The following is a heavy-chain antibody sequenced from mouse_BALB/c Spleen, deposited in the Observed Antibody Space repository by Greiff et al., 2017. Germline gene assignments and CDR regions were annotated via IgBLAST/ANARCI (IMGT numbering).Heavy chain of an antibody. J-gene: IGHJ2*01. CDR3: ARPAPYYFDY. CDR2: INPSSGYT. V-gene: IGHV1-4*02. CDR1: GYTFTSYT. Sequence: QVQLQQSAAELARPGASVKMSCKASGYTFTSYTMHWVKQRPGQGLEWIGYINPSSGYTEYNQKFKDKTTLTADKSSSTAYMQLSSLTSEDSAVYYCARPAPYYFDYWGQGTTLTVSS.